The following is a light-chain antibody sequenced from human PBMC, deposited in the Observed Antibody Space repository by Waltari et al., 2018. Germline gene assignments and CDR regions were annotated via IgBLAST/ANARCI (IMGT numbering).Light chain of an antibody. CDR2: WAS. Sequence: DIVMTQSPDSLAVSLGERATINCKSSQRVLYSSNKNYLAWYQQKPGQPPKLLIYWASTRESGVPDRFSGSGSGTDFTLTISSLQAEDVAVYYCQQYYNIPWTFGQGTKVEIK. V-gene: IGKV4-1*01. J-gene: IGKJ1*01. CDR3: QQYYNIPWT. CDR1: QRVLYSSNKNY.